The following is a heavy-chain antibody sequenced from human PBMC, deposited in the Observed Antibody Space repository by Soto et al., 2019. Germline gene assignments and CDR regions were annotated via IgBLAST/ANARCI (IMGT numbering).Heavy chain of an antibody. D-gene: IGHD2-15*01. CDR3: ARAGCDGGSCYTLVGLRYGMDV. Sequence: QVQLVESGGGVVQPGRSLRLSCAASGFILSTYAMYWVRQAPGKGLECVAVISYDGNNKYYADSGKGRFTISRDNSKNTLYLQMNSLRAEDTAVYYCARAGCDGGSCYTLVGLRYGMDVWGQGTTVTVSS. J-gene: IGHJ6*02. CDR2: ISYDGNNK. CDR1: GFILSTYA. V-gene: IGHV3-30-3*01.